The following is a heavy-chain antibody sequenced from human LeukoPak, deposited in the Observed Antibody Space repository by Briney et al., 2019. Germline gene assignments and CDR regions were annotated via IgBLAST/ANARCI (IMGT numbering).Heavy chain of an antibody. D-gene: IGHD3-10*01. CDR2: IYNTGST. J-gene: IGHJ4*02. Sequence: GGSLRLSCAAPGFTVSSSYMSWVRQAPGKGLEWVSIIYNTGSTYYADSVKGRFTISRDNSKNTLYLQMNSLRVEDTAVYYCAAGRPWLPVDYWGQGTLVTVSS. CDR3: AAGRPWLPVDY. V-gene: IGHV3-53*01. CDR1: GFTVSSSY.